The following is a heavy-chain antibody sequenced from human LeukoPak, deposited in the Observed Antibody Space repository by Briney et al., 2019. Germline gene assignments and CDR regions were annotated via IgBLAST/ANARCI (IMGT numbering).Heavy chain of an antibody. Sequence: KSGGSLRLSCVASGFTFSWFRMNWVRQAPGKGLEWVSSISSSSDYIYYADSLEGRFTISRDNARNSLYLHMDSLRAEDTAVYYCARLYCSTSSCYASDYWGQGTVVTVSS. J-gene: IGHJ4*02. D-gene: IGHD2-2*01. CDR2: ISSSSDYI. V-gene: IGHV3-21*01. CDR3: ARLYCSTSSCYASDY. CDR1: GFTFSWFR.